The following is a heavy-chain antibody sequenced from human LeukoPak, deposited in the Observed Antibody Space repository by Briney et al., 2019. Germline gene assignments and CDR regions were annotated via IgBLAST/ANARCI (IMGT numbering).Heavy chain of an antibody. Sequence: SQTLSLTCTVSGGSVSSGSYYWSWIRQPPGKGLEWIGYIYYSGSTNYNPSLKSRVTISVDTSKNQFSLKLSSVTAADTAVYYCARSWGYDGGWSQGTLVTVSS. CDR2: IYYSGST. D-gene: IGHD5-12*01. V-gene: IGHV4-61*01. CDR3: ARSWGYDGG. CDR1: GGSVSSGSYY. J-gene: IGHJ4*02.